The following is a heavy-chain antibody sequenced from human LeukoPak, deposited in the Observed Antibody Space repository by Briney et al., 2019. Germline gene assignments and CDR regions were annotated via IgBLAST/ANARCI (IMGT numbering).Heavy chain of an antibody. D-gene: IGHD2-2*01. V-gene: IGHV3-21*01. CDR2: ISSSSSYI. Sequence: PGGSLRLSCAASGFTFSSYSMNWVRQAPAKGLEWVSSISSSSSYIYYADSVKGRFTISRDNAKNSLYLQMNSLRAEDTAVYYCAGADLGYCSSTSCYAGAFDIWGQGTMVTVSS. CDR3: AGADLGYCSSTSCYAGAFDI. J-gene: IGHJ3*02. CDR1: GFTFSSYS.